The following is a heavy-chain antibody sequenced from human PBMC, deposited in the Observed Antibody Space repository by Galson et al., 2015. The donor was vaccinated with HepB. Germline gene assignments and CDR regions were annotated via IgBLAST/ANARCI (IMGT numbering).Heavy chain of an antibody. J-gene: IGHJ4*02. D-gene: IGHD2-2*01. CDR3: GSLGSIIVVVQPDY. CDR1: GFTFSNYA. CDR2: ISYDRSNK. V-gene: IGHV3-30-3*01. Sequence: SLRLSCAASGFTFSNYAMHWVRQAPGKGLEWVAVISYDRSNKDYADSVKGRFTISRDNSKNTLYLQMNSLRAEDTAVYYCGSLGSIIVVVQPDYWGQGTLVTVSS.